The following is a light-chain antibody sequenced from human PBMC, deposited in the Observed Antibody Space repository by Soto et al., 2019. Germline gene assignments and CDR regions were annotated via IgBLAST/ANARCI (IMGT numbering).Light chain of an antibody. CDR3: QQYNNWPRT. J-gene: IGKJ1*01. CDR2: AAF. Sequence: IQMTQSPFSLSASVGDRVTITCRASQSINRDLNWYQQKPGKAPNLLIYAAFTLESGVPSRFSGSGSGTEFTLTISSLQSEDFAVYYCQQYNNWPRTFGQGTKVE. V-gene: IGKV1-39*01. CDR1: QSINRD.